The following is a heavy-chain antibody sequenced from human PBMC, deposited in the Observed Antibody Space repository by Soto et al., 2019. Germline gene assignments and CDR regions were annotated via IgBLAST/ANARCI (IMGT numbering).Heavy chain of an antibody. J-gene: IGHJ3*02. CDR2: ISYDGSKK. V-gene: IGHV3-30*18. D-gene: IGHD3-10*01. CDR3: AKGRLSFLSLRGNAFDI. Sequence: QVQLVESGGGVVQPGRSLRLSCAASGFTFSTFGMHWVRQAPGKGPEWVAIISYDGSKKYYADSVKGRFTISRDNSKNTLSLQMNSLRPEDTAGYYCAKGRLSFLSLRGNAFDIWGQGTMVTVSS. CDR1: GFTFSTFG.